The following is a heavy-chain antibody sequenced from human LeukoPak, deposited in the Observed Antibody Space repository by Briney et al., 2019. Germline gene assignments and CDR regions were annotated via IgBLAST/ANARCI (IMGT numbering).Heavy chain of an antibody. Sequence: PGGSLRLSCAASGFTFSDYYMSWIRQAPGKGLEWVSYISSGSTIYYADSVKGRFTISRDNAKNSLYLQMNSLRAEDTAVYYCARESEATLRDWGQGTLVTVSS. CDR1: GFTFSDYY. CDR2: ISSGSTI. J-gene: IGHJ4*02. D-gene: IGHD5-12*01. V-gene: IGHV3-11*01. CDR3: ARESEATLRD.